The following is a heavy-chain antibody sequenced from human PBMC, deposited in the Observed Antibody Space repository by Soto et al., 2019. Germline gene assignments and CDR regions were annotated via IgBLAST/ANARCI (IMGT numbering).Heavy chain of an antibody. J-gene: IGHJ5*02. V-gene: IGHV4-61*01. CDR1: GGSVSSGSYY. CDR2: IYYSGST. Sequence: SETLSLTCTVSGGSVSSGSYYWSWIRQPPGKGLEWIGYIYYSGSTNYNPSLKSRVTISVDTSKNQFSLKLSSVTAADTAVYYCARGKGSKLRFLEWLPHNWFAPWGQGTLVTVSS. D-gene: IGHD3-3*01. CDR3: ARGKGSKLRFLEWLPHNWFAP.